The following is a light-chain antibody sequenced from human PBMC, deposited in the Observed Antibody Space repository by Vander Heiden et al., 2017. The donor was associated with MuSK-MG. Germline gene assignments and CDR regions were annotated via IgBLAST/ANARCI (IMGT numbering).Light chain of an antibody. CDR2: KAS. V-gene: IGKV1-5*03. CDR1: QSISSW. CDR3: QQDNSYPYT. J-gene: IGKJ2*01. Sequence: DIQMTQSPSTLSASVGDRVTITCRASQSISSWLAWYQQKPGKAPKLLIYKASSLESGVPSRFSGSGSGTEFTLTISSLQPDDVATYYCQQDNSYPYTFGQGTKLXIK.